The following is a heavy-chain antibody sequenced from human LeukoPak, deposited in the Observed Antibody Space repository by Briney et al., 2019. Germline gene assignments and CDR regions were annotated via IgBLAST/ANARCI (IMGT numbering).Heavy chain of an antibody. D-gene: IGHD6-19*01. CDR3: ARKYSSGWFDAGPFDY. Sequence: PGGSLRLSCAAARFTLSNYWMSWVRQAPGKGLEWVANIKQDGSETYCVDSVKGRFTISRDNAKNSLSLQMNSLRAEDTAVYYCARKYSSGWFDAGPFDYWGQGTLVTVSS. V-gene: IGHV3-7*01. CDR2: IKQDGSET. CDR1: RFTLSNYW. J-gene: IGHJ4*02.